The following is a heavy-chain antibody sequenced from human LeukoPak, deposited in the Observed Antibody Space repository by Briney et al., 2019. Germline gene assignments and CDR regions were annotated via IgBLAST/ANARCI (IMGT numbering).Heavy chain of an antibody. V-gene: IGHV4-34*01. Sequence: SETLSLTCAVYGGSFSGYYWSWVRQPPGKGLEWIGEINHSGSTNYNPSLKSRVTISVDTSKNQFSLKLSSVTAADTAVYYCASPYSSSSPGGYWGQGTLVTVSS. CDR1: GGSFSGYY. CDR3: ASPYSSSSPGGY. J-gene: IGHJ4*02. D-gene: IGHD6-6*01. CDR2: INHSGST.